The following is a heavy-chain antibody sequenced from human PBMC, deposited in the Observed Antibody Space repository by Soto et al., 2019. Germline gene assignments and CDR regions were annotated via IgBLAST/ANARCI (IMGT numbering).Heavy chain of an antibody. J-gene: IGHJ4*02. CDR3: ARDGPQYRPGY. Sequence: SETLSLTCTVSGGSISSGDYYWTWIRQPPGKGLEWIGCIYYSGITYYNPSLKSRVTISVDTSKSQFSLKLSSVTAADTAVYYCARDGPQYRPGYWGQGTLVTSPQ. D-gene: IGHD2-2*01. CDR1: GGSISSGDYY. V-gene: IGHV4-30-4*01. CDR2: IYYSGIT.